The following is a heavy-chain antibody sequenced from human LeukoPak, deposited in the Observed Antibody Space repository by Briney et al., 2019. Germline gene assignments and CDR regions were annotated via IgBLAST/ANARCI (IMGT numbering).Heavy chain of an antibody. CDR2: IYAGGDT. J-gene: IGHJ4*02. V-gene: IGHV3-53*01. D-gene: IGHD6-19*01. CDR1: GFTLSANF. Sequence: GSVRLSCAASGFTLSANFMSWVRQAPGKGLEWVSGIYAGGDTYFADSVKGRFTISRDNSNNTLYLQMNSLRAEDTAVYYCARSGSGWFDFWGQGTLVTVSS. CDR3: ARSGSGWFDF.